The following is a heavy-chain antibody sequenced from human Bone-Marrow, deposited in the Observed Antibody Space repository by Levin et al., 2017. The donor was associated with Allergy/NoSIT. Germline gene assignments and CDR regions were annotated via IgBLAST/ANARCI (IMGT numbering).Heavy chain of an antibody. J-gene: IGHJ4*02. D-gene: IGHD5-12*01. CDR1: GGSISSSSYY. CDR2: IYYSGST. V-gene: IGHV4-39*01. Sequence: SETLSLTCTVAGGSISSSSYYWGWIRQPPGKGLEWIGRIYYSGSTYYNPSLKSRVTISVDTSKNQFSLKLSSVTAADTAVYYCARLLGVGVGYSGYEMGYFDYWGQGTLVTVSS. CDR3: ARLLGVGVGYSGYEMGYFDY.